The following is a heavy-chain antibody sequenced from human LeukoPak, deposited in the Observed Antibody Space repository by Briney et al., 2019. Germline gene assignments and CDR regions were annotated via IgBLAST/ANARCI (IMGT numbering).Heavy chain of an antibody. V-gene: IGHV1-2*02. CDR1: GYTFTGYY. Sequence: GASVKVSCKASGYTFTGYYMHWVRQAPGQGLEWMGCINPNSGGTKYAQKFQGGVTLTRDTSISTAYMELSRLRSDDTAVYYCASLDKGNDVVFDYWGQGTLVTVSS. CDR3: ASLDKGNDVVFDY. D-gene: IGHD1-1*01. CDR2: INPNSGGT. J-gene: IGHJ4*01.